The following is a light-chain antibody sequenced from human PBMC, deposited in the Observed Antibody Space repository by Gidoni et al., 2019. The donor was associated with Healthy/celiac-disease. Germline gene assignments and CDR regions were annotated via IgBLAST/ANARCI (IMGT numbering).Light chain of an antibody. CDR3: QQYNSYSRTWT. CDR2: DAS. J-gene: IGKJ1*01. Sequence: DIQMTQSPSTLSASVGDRVTITCRASQSISSWLAWYQQKPGKAPKLLIYDASSLESGVPSSFSGSGSGTEFTLTISSLQPDDFATYYCQQYNSYSRTWTFXQXTKVEIK. V-gene: IGKV1-5*01. CDR1: QSISSW.